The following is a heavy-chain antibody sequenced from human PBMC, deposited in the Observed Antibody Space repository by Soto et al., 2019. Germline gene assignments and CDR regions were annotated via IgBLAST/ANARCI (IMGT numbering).Heavy chain of an antibody. D-gene: IGHD3-22*01. Sequence: QVQLVESGGGVVQPGRSLRLSCAASGFTFSSYGMHWVRQAPGKGLEWVAVIWYDGSNKYYADSVKGRFTISRDNSKNPLYLQMNSLRAEDTAVYYCARDSWDSSGYYSPPRYWGQGTLVTVSS. CDR3: ARDSWDSSGYYSPPRY. CDR1: GFTFSSYG. CDR2: IWYDGSNK. J-gene: IGHJ4*02. V-gene: IGHV3-33*01.